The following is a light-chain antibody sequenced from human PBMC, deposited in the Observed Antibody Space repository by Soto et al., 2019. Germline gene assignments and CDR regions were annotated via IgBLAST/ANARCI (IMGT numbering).Light chain of an antibody. CDR3: QQYYSTVYS. CDR1: QSVLLSSNNRNY. V-gene: IGKV4-1*01. J-gene: IGKJ2*03. CDR2: WAS. Sequence: DIVMTQSPDSLAVSLGERATINCKSSQSVLLSSNNRNYLAWYQQKAGQPPKLLIYWASTRESGVPDRFSGSGSGTDFTLTISGLQAEDVAVYYCQQYYSTVYSFGQWTKLEIK.